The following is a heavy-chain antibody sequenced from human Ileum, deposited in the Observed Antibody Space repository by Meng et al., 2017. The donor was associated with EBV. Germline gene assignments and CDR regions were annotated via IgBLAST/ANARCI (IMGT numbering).Heavy chain of an antibody. Sequence: QGLLQEWGSGLLKSSETLSLTCGVYGGSFNGYYWTWSRPPPGKGLEWIGEINYGGSTNYNPSLKGRFIISVDTSKNQFSLNLSSVTAAATAVYYCARGVYGPTTRGREYFIHWGRGTLVTVSS. CDR3: ARGVYGPTTRGREYFIH. V-gene: IGHV4-34*01. D-gene: IGHD2-8*01. CDR1: GGSFNGYY. J-gene: IGHJ1*01. CDR2: INYGGST.